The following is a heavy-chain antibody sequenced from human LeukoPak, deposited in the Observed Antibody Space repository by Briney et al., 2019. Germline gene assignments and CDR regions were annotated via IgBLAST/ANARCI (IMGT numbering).Heavy chain of an antibody. V-gene: IGHV3-23*01. Sequence: GGSLRLSCAASGFTLSSYAMNWVRQAPGKGLEWVSGIGYTGDSTFYADSVKGRFTVSRDSSKNTLFLHMNSLRAEDTALYYCAKSPTVDAAFDIWGQGTMVTVSS. D-gene: IGHD4-23*01. CDR2: IGYTGDST. CDR1: GFTLSSYA. CDR3: AKSPTVDAAFDI. J-gene: IGHJ3*02.